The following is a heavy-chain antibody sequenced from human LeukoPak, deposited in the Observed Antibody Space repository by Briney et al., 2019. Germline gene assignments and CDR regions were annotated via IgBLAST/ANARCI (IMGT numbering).Heavy chain of an antibody. CDR2: INHSGST. CDR3: ARGLEYSSGWYPRMDY. J-gene: IGHJ4*02. Sequence: SETLSLICAVYGGSFSGYYWSWIRQPPGKGLEWIGEINHSGSTNYNPSLKSRVTISVDTSKNQFSLKLSSVTAADTAVYYCARGLEYSSGWYPRMDYWGQGTLVTVSS. CDR1: GGSFSGYY. V-gene: IGHV4-34*01. D-gene: IGHD6-19*01.